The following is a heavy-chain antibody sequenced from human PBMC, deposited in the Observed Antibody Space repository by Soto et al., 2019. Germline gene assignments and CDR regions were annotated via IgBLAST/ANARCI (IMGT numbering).Heavy chain of an antibody. CDR1: GGTFSSYA. D-gene: IGHD5-18*01. Sequence: SVKVSCKASGGTFSSYAISWVRQAPGQGLEWMGGIIPIFGTANYAQKFQGRVTITADKSTRTAYMELSSLRSEDTAVYYCARAKGSVDTAMVTAYYYYGMDVWGQGTTVTVSS. CDR2: IIPIFGTA. CDR3: ARAKGSVDTAMVTAYYYYGMDV. V-gene: IGHV1-69*06. J-gene: IGHJ6*02.